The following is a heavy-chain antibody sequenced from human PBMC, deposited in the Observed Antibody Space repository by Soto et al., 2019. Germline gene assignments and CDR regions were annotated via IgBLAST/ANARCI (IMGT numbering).Heavy chain of an antibody. V-gene: IGHV1-18*01. CDR1: GYTFTSYG. CDR2: INSYNGNT. D-gene: IGHD6-19*01. Sequence: GASVKVSCKASGYTFTSYGISWVRQAPGQGLEWMGWINSYNGNTNYAQKLQGRVTMTTDTSTSTAYLELRSLRSDDTAVYYCAREPVAGIWFDPWGQGTLVTVSS. CDR3: AREPVAGIWFDP. J-gene: IGHJ5*02.